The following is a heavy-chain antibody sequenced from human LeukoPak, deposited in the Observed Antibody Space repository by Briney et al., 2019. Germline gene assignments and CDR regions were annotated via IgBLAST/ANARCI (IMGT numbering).Heavy chain of an antibody. J-gene: IGHJ4*02. CDR1: GFTFSSYG. CDR3: ARNAPPFDY. V-gene: IGHV3-30*03. Sequence: GESLKISCAASGFTFSSYGMHWVRQAPGKGLEWVAVISYDGSNKYYADSVKGRFTISRDNAKNSLYLQMNSLRAEDTAVYYCARNAPPFDYWGQGTLVTVSS. CDR2: ISYDGSNK.